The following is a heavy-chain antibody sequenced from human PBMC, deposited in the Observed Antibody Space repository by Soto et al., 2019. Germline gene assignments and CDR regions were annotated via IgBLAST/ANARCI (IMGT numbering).Heavy chain of an antibody. D-gene: IGHD3-10*01. CDR2: TSTSSTTK. Sequence: PGGSLRPSSAASGFSFSAYSTNWVRQATGKGLEWIAYTSTSSTTKYYADSVRGRFSISRDNANDLLYLDMDKLRDEDTGIYYCAGSYSSGNWYFDYWGLGT. J-gene: IGHJ4*02. CDR1: GFSFSAYS. V-gene: IGHV3-48*02. CDR3: AGSYSSGNWYFDY.